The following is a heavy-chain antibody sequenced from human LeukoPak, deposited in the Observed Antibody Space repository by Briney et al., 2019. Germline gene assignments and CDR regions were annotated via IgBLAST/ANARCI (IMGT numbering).Heavy chain of an antibody. CDR1: GGSFSSGDYY. D-gene: IGHD5-18*01. Sequence: SQTLSLTCTVSGGSFSSGDYYWSWIRQPQGKGLEWIVYIYYSGSTYYNPSLESRVTLSVDTSKNQFSLKLTSVTAADTAVYYCARVDTSNGFDIWGQGTMVTVSS. J-gene: IGHJ3*02. CDR3: ARVDTSNGFDI. CDR2: IYYSGST. V-gene: IGHV4-30-4*08.